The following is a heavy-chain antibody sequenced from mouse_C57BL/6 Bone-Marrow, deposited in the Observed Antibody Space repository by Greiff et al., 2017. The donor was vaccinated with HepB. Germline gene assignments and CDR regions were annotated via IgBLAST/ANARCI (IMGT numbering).Heavy chain of an antibody. CDR3: ASTVVAPFAY. Sequence: EVKLMESGGGLVKPGGSLKLSCAASGFPFSDYGMHWVRQAPEKGLEWVAYISSGSSTIYYADTVKGRFTISRDNAKNTLFLQMTSLRSEDTAMYYCASTVVAPFAYWGQGTLVTVSA. V-gene: IGHV5-17*01. D-gene: IGHD1-1*01. CDR2: ISSGSSTI. J-gene: IGHJ3*01. CDR1: GFPFSDYG.